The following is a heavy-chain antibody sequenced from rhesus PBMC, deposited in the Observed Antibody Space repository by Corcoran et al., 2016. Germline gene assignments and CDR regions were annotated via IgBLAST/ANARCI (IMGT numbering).Heavy chain of an antibody. CDR2: IYGSGGRT. Sequence: QVQLQESGPAVVKPSETLSLTCAVSGGSISSSTWWSWIRQSPGKGLEWIGCIYGSGGRTEYNPSLKSRVTISQDTAKNQFSLKLSSVTAADTAVYYCARAGGFWTGFYGLDSWGKGVVVTVSS. CDR1: GGSISSSTW. D-gene: IGHD3-3*01. J-gene: IGHJ6*01. V-gene: IGHV4-93*01. CDR3: ARAGGFWTGFYGLDS.